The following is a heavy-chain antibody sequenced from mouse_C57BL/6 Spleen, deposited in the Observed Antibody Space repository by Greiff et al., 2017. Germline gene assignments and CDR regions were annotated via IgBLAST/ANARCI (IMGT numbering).Heavy chain of an antibody. CDR1: GFTFSSYT. CDR2: ISGGGGNT. V-gene: IGHV5-9*01. Sequence: EVKLVESGGGLVKPGGSLKLSCAASGFTFSSYTMSWVRQTPEKRLEWVATISGGGGNTYYPDSVKGRFTISRDNAKNTLYLQMSSLRSEDTALYYCACSTVVPHYYARDYWGQGTSVTVSS. CDR3: ACSTVVPHYYARDY. D-gene: IGHD1-1*01. J-gene: IGHJ4*01.